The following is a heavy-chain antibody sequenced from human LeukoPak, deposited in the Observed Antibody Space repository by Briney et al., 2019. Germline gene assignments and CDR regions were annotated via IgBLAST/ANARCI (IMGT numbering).Heavy chain of an antibody. J-gene: IGHJ4*02. CDR2: FYNSGRS. Sequence: SESLSLTCTVSGGSISSYYWSWIRQPPGKGLEWIGYFYNSGRSTYNPSLKSRVTISADTSKNHFSLKLNSVTTADTAVYYCTRGAGWLIDYWGQGILVTVSS. D-gene: IGHD3-16*01. V-gene: IGHV4-59*01. CDR1: GGSISSYY. CDR3: TRGAGWLIDY.